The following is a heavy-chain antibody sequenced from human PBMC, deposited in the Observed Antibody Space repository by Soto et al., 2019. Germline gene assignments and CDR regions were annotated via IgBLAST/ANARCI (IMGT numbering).Heavy chain of an antibody. J-gene: IGHJ3*02. CDR3: LKDFLTSLFGLVYDGSNI. CDR2: ITWNSGNI. D-gene: IGHD3-3*01. CDR1: GFTFGDYG. Sequence: EVQLVESGGGLVQPGRSLRLSCVASGFTFGDYGMHWVRQAPGRGPEWVSGITWNSGNIAYAENVKGRFTISRDNAKKSMYLQMKSLRAEDTSLYYCLKDFLTSLFGLVYDGSNIWGHGTMVIVSS. V-gene: IGHV3-9*01.